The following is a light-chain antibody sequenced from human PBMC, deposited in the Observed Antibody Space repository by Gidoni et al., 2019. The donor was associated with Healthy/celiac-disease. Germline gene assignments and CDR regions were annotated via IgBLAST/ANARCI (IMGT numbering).Light chain of an antibody. Sequence: QSVLTQPPSASGTPGQRVTISCSGSSYNIGSNTVNWYQQLPGTAPKLLISSNNQRPSGVPDRFSGSKSGTSAALAISGLQSEDEADYYCAAWDDSLNGLYVFGTGTKVTVL. CDR1: SYNIGSNT. CDR2: SNN. CDR3: AAWDDSLNGLYV. V-gene: IGLV1-44*01. J-gene: IGLJ1*01.